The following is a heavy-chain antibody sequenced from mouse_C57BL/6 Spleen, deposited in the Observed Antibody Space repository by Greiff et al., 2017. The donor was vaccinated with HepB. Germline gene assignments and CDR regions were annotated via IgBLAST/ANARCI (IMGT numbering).Heavy chain of an antibody. D-gene: IGHD2-4*01. J-gene: IGHJ4*01. Sequence: QVQLQQPGAELVKPGASVKLSCKASGYTFTSYWMQWVKQRPGQGLEWIGEIDPSDSNTNYNQKFKGKATLTVDTSSSTAYMQLSSLTSEDSAVYYCARRGYYDDGLYYAMDYWGQGTSVTVSS. CDR3: ARRGYYDDGLYYAMDY. CDR1: GYTFTSYW. CDR2: IDPSDSNT. V-gene: IGHV1-50*01.